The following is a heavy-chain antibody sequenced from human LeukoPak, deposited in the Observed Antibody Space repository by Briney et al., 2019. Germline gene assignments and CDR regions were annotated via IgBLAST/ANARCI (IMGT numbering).Heavy chain of an antibody. CDR2: INHSGST. Sequence: SETLPLTCAVYGGSFSGYYWNWIRQPPGKGLEWIGEINHSGSTSYNPSFKSRVTISVDTSKNQFSLKLSSVTAADTAVYYCASVYLANDAFDVWGQGTMVTVSS. CDR3: ASVYLANDAFDV. D-gene: IGHD5/OR15-5a*01. J-gene: IGHJ3*01. V-gene: IGHV4-34*01. CDR1: GGSFSGYY.